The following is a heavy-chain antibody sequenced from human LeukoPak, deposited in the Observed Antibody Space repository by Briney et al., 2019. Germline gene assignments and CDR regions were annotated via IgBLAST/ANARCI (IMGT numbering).Heavy chain of an antibody. D-gene: IGHD3-10*01. V-gene: IGHV1-18*01. CDR2: ISIYNGYT. J-gene: IGHJ5*02. CDR1: GHTFISNG. CDR3: ASNRYGSGNYLSSWFDP. Sequence: ASVKVSCKASGHTFISNGISWVRQAPGQGLEWMGRISIYNGYTYYVQKFQGRVTLTTDTSTNTAYMELRSLRSDDTAVYYCASNRYGSGNYLSSWFDPWGQGTLVTVSS.